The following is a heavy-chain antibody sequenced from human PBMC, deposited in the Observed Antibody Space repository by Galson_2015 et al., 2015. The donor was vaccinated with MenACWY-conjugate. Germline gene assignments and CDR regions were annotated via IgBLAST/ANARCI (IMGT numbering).Heavy chain of an antibody. CDR2: ISSDGSGK. D-gene: IGHD6-19*01. J-gene: IGHJ5*02. Sequence: SLRLSCAASGFTFSNFAMHWVRQAPGEGPEWVAAISSDGSGKSYADSVKGRFTISRDSSKNALYLQMNSLRPEDTGVYYCARDSYRQWLMPGGWLDPWGQGTMVTVSS. V-gene: IGHV3-30*01. CDR1: GFTFSNFA. CDR3: ARDSYRQWLMPGGWLDP.